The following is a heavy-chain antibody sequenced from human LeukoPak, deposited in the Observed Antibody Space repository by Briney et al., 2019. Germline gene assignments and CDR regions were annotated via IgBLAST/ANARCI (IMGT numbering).Heavy chain of an antibody. CDR3: ARDGNYYGSGSYLWFDP. CDR1: GYTFTSYG. V-gene: IGHV1-18*01. J-gene: IGHJ5*02. Sequence: ASVKVSCKASGYTFTSYGISWVRQAPGQGLEWMGWISAYNGNTNYAQKLQGRVTMTTDTSTSTAYMELSSLRSEDTAVYYCARDGNYYGSGSYLWFDPWGQGTLVTVSS. CDR2: ISAYNGNT. D-gene: IGHD3-10*01.